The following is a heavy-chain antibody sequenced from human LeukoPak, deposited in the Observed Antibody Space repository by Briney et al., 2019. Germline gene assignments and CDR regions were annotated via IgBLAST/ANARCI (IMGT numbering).Heavy chain of an antibody. V-gene: IGHV3-23*01. J-gene: IGHJ3*02. CDR1: GFTFSSYA. CDR2: ISGSGGST. D-gene: IGHD3-22*01. Sequence: GGSLRLSCAASGFTFSSYAMSWVRQAPGKGLEWVSAISGSGGSTYYADSVKGRFTISRDNSKNTLYLQMNSLGAEDTAVYYCAKDRDYYDSSGYYPPPSDAFDIWGQGTMVTVSS. CDR3: AKDRDYYDSSGYYPPPSDAFDI.